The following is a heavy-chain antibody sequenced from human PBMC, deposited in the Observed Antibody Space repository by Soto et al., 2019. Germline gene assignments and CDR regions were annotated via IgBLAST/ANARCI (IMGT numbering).Heavy chain of an antibody. CDR2: INPNGGST. CDR3: ARSSGGIFEIIIEPYNWFAP. Sequence: ASVKVSCKAPAYTFTSYYIHWVRQAAGHGLEWMGIINPNGGSTRFAQTVQGRINMTTDTSTSTVYMELRSLRSEDKAVYYCARSSGGIFEIIIEPYNWFAPWGQGSLVPGSS. CDR1: AYTFTSYY. V-gene: IGHV1-46*01. D-gene: IGHD3-16*02. J-gene: IGHJ5*02.